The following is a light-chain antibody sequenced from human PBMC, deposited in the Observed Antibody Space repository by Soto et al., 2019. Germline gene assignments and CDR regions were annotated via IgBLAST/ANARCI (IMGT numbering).Light chain of an antibody. Sequence: DSPMTQSASSLSFTKGDREQIPCLACQTISSWLAWYQQKPGKAPKLLIYKASTLKSGVPSRFSGSGSGTEFPLTNRRFQPDDFASYYRPADNCHSDAFGQGTNV. CDR3: PADNCHSDA. CDR2: KAS. CDR1: QTISSW. J-gene: IGKJ1*01. V-gene: IGKV1-5*03.